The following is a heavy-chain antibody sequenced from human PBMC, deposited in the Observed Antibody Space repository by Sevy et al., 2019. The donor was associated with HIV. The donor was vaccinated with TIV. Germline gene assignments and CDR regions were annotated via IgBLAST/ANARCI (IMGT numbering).Heavy chain of an antibody. Sequence: GGSLRLSCAASGFTFSSYAMHWVRQAPGKGLEWVAVISYDGSNKYYADSVKGRFTISGDNSKNTLYLQMNSLRAEDTAVYYCARARAGNIAVGEGPYWGQGTLVTVSS. CDR1: GFTFSSYA. J-gene: IGHJ4*02. CDR3: ARARAGNIAVGEGPY. D-gene: IGHD6-19*01. V-gene: IGHV3-30-3*01. CDR2: ISYDGSNK.